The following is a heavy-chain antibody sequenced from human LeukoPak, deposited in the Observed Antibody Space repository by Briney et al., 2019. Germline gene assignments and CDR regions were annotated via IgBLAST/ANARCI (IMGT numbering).Heavy chain of an antibody. Sequence: PGGSLRLSCAASGFTLSSYGMSWVRQAPGKGLEWVSAISSSGRGSTTWYAASVKGRFSISRDNSKNTLCLQMNSLRAEDTALYYCAKDCRWPNDAFDLWGQGTMVTVSS. CDR1: GFTLSSYG. J-gene: IGHJ3*01. CDR2: ISSSGRGSTT. V-gene: IGHV3-23*01. D-gene: IGHD3-16*02. CDR3: AKDCRWPNDAFDL.